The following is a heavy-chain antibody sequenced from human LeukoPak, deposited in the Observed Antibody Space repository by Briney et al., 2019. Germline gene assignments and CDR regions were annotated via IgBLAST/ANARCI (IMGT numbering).Heavy chain of an antibody. Sequence: SQTLSLTCAISGDSVSSNSAAWTWIRQSPSRGLGWLGRTYYMSKWYSDYALSEKSRITISPDTSKNQFSLHLNSVTPEDTAVYYCARDPRSYGPDYWGQGILVTVSS. J-gene: IGHJ4*02. D-gene: IGHD5-18*01. CDR3: ARDPRSYGPDY. CDR1: GDSVSSNSAA. V-gene: IGHV6-1*01. CDR2: TYYMSKWYS.